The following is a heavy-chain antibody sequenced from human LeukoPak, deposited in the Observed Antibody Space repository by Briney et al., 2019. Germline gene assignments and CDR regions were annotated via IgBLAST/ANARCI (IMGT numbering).Heavy chain of an antibody. CDR3: ARAREPLDYYYGLAV. V-gene: IGHV3-30-3*01. Sequence: GGSLRLSCATSGFTFSDYAMHWVRQAPGKGLQWVAIVSYDGSNKYYADSVQGRFIMSKDNSRNTLFLQMNSLRTDDTAVYYCARAREPLDYYYGLAVWGQGTSVTVSS. CDR1: GFTFSDYA. D-gene: IGHD1-26*01. J-gene: IGHJ6*02. CDR2: VSYDGSNK.